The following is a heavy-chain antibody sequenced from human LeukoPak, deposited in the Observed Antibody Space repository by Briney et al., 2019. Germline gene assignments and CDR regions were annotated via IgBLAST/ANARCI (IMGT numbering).Heavy chain of an antibody. V-gene: IGHV3-64*01. J-gene: IGHJ4*02. CDR3: AREVGGGASGQ. CDR2: ITSNGDNT. Sequence: GGSLRLSCAASGFTFSTYAMHWVRQAPGKGLEYVSSITSNGDNTFYVNSVKGRFTISRDNSENTLYLQMNSLRVEDTAVYYCAREVGGGASGQWGQGTLVTVSS. CDR1: GFTFSTYA. D-gene: IGHD3-16*01.